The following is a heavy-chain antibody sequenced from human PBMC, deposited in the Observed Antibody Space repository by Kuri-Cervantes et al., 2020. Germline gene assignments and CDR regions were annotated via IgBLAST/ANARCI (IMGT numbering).Heavy chain of an antibody. V-gene: IGHV1-8*01. CDR2: MNPNSGNT. D-gene: IGHD3-10*01. J-gene: IGHJ6*02. CDR3: ARDILWFGELLTYYYGMDV. CDR1: GYTFTSYD. Sequence: ASVKVSCKASGYTFTSYDINWVRQATGQGLEWMGWMNPNSGNTGYAQKFQGRVTMTRNTSISTAYMELSSLRSEDTAVYYCARDILWFGELLTYYYGMDVWGQGTTVTVSS.